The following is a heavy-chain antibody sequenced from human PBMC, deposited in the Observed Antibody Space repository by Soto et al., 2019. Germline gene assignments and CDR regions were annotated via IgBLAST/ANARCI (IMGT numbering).Heavy chain of an antibody. CDR3: ASPTMTSTSFYYAMDV. D-gene: IGHD4-17*01. Sequence: GESLKISCNTSGHRVTTYWISWVRQMPGKGLEYMGKINPTDSETNYSPSFEGHVTFSVDRSTSTAYVRWNSLKASDTAMYYCASPTMTSTSFYYAMDVWGQGTTVTVSS. V-gene: IGHV5-10-1*01. CDR2: INPTDSET. J-gene: IGHJ6*02. CDR1: GHRVTTYW.